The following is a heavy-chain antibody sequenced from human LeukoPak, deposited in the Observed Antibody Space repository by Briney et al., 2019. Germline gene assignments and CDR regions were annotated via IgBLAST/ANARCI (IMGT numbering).Heavy chain of an antibody. D-gene: IGHD3-3*01. CDR2: IYTSGST. CDR3: ARITIFRGNWFDP. J-gene: IGHJ5*02. CDR1: GDSISSYY. Sequence: PSETLSLTCTVSGDSISSYYWSWIRQPAGKGLEWIGRIYTSGSTNYNPPLKSRVSMSVDTSKNQFSLNLSSVTAADTAVYYCARITIFRGNWFDPWGQGTLVTVSS. V-gene: IGHV4-4*07.